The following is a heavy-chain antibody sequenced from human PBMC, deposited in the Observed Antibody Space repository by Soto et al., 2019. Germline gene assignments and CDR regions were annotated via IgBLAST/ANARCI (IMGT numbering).Heavy chain of an antibody. CDR1: GYTLTSYY. V-gene: IGHV1-46*01. CDR3: ARGGANYYDSSGYPGHDAFDI. Sequence: ASVKVSCKASGYTLTSYYMHWVRQAPGQGLEWMGIINPSGGSTSYAQKFQGRVTMTRDTSTSTVYMELSSLRSEDTAVYYCARGGANYYDSSGYPGHDAFDIWGQGTMVTVSS. CDR2: INPSGGST. J-gene: IGHJ3*02. D-gene: IGHD3-22*01.